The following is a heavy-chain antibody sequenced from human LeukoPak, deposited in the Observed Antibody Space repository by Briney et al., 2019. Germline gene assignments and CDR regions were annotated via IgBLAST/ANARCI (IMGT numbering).Heavy chain of an antibody. CDR1: GFTFSSYG. J-gene: IGHJ3*02. D-gene: IGHD3-10*01. V-gene: IGHV3-30*03. CDR3: ATARFGESTHAFDI. Sequence: PGGSLRLSCAASGFTFSSYGMHWVRQAPGKGLEWVAVISSDGIKKYYGDSVKGRFTVSRDNSKNTQYLQMNSLRPEDTAVYYCATARFGESTHAFDIWGQGTMVTVSS. CDR2: ISSDGIKK.